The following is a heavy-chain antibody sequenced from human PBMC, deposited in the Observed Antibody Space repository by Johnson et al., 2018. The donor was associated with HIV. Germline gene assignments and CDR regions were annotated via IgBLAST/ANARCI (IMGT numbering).Heavy chain of an antibody. CDR2: IWYDGSNK. D-gene: IGHD1-26*01. V-gene: IGHV3-33*01. Sequence: QVQLVESGGGVVQPGRSLRLSCAASGFTFSSYGMHWVRQAPGKGLEWVAVIWYDGSNKYYADSVKGRFTISRDNSKNTLYLQMNSLRAEDTAVYYCAREGAPSARDFGAFDIWGQGTMVTVSS. J-gene: IGHJ3*02. CDR3: AREGAPSARDFGAFDI. CDR1: GFTFSSYG.